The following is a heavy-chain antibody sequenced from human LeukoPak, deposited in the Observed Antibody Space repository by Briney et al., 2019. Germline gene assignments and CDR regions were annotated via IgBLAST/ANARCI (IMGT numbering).Heavy chain of an antibody. D-gene: IGHD2-15*01. CDR2: IIPIFGTA. CDR1: GGTFSSYA. J-gene: IGHJ4*02. Sequence: SVKVSCKASGGTFSSYAISWVRQAPGQGLEWMGGIIPIFGTANYAQKFQGRVTITADKSTSTAYMELSSLRSEDTAVYYCASKHCSGGSCSNWGPFFDYWGQGTLVTVSS. CDR3: ASKHCSGGSCSNWGPFFDY. V-gene: IGHV1-69*06.